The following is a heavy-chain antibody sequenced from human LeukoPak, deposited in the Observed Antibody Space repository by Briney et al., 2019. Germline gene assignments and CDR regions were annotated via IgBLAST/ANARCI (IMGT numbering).Heavy chain of an antibody. CDR2: IYYSGST. D-gene: IGHD2/OR15-2a*01. Sequence: SETLSLTCTVSGGSISSYYWSWIRQPPGKGLEWIGYIYYSGSTNYNPSLKSRVTISADTSKNQFSLKLSSVTAADTAVYYCARGWDVGTFDYWGQGTLVTVSS. CDR1: GGSISSYY. J-gene: IGHJ4*02. CDR3: ARGWDVGTFDY. V-gene: IGHV4-59*01.